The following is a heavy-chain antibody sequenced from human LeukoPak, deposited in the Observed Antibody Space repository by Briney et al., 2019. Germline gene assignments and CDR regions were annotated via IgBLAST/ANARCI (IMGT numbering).Heavy chain of an antibody. V-gene: IGHV5-51*01. CDR1: GYSFTSYW. CDR2: IYPGDSDT. CDR3: ARPLRFLEWMIYDS. D-gene: IGHD3-3*01. J-gene: IGHJ4*02. Sequence: GESLKISCQGSGYSFTSYWIGWVRPMPGKGLEWMGIIYPGDSDTIYSPSFQGQVTISADKSISTAYLQWSSLKASDTAMYYCARPLRFLEWMIYDSWGQGTLVTVSS.